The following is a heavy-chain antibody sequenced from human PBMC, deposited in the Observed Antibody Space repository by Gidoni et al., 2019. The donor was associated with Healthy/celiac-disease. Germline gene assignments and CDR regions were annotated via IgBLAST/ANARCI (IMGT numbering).Heavy chain of an antibody. D-gene: IGHD5-18*01. Sequence: QVQLQQWGAGLLKPSETLSLTCAVYGGSFSGYYWSWIRQPPGKGLEWIGEINHSGSTNYNPSLKSRVTISVDTSKNQFSLKLSSVTAADTAVYYCALIRAGGRGYSYGRIDYWGQGTLVTVSS. V-gene: IGHV4-34*01. J-gene: IGHJ4*02. CDR3: ALIRAGGRGYSYGRIDY. CDR2: INHSGST. CDR1: GGSFSGYY.